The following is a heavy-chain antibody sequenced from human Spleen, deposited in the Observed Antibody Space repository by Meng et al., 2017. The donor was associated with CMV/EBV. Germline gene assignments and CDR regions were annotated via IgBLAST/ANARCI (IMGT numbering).Heavy chain of an antibody. V-gene: IGHV1-46*01. J-gene: IGHJ4*02. Sequence: CKASGYTFTSYYMHWVRQAPGQGLEWMGIINPSGGSTSYAQKFQGRVTMTRDTSTSTVYMELSSLKSEDTAVYYCARAFHGSYYFFDYWGQGTLVTVSS. D-gene: IGHD1-26*01. CDR1: GYTFTSYY. CDR2: INPSGGST. CDR3: ARAFHGSYYFFDY.